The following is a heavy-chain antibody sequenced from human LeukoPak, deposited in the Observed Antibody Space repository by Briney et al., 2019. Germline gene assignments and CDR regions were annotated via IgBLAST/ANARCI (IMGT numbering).Heavy chain of an antibody. D-gene: IGHD3-9*01. J-gene: IGHJ4*02. V-gene: IGHV1-2*02. Sequence: ASVKVSCKASGYTFTGYYMHWVRQAPGQGLEWMGWINPNSGGTNYAQKFQGRVTMTRDTSISTAYMELSRLRSDDTAVYYCARAPTVDYDIYAYWGRGTLVTVSS. CDR1: GYTFTGYY. CDR3: ARAPTVDYDIYAY. CDR2: INPNSGGT.